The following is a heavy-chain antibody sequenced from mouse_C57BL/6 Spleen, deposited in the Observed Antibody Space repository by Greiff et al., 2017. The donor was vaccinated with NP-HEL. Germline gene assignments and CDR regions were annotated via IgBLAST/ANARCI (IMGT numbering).Heavy chain of an antibody. V-gene: IGHV5-17*01. CDR1: GFTFSDYG. CDR3: ARKWYDYGYAMDC. CDR2: ISSGSSVI. J-gene: IGHJ4*01. D-gene: IGHD2-4*01. Sequence: EVMLVESGGGLVKPGGSLKLSCAASGFTFSDYGMHWVRQAPEKGLEWVAYISSGSSVIYYEDTVKGRSTISRDNAKNTLFLQMTILRAEDTSMYYCARKWYDYGYAMDCWGQGTSVTVSS.